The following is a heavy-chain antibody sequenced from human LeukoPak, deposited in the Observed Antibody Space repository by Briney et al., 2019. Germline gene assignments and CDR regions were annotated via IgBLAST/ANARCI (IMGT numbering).Heavy chain of an antibody. CDR1: GFTFSSYS. CDR2: ISGSGGST. J-gene: IGHJ4*02. D-gene: IGHD6-19*01. CDR3: AKDPAFYSSGSEEWELRPQSRLEGDY. V-gene: IGHV3-23*01. Sequence: GGSLRLSCAASGFTFSSYSMNWVRQAPGKGLEWVSAISGSGGSTYYADSVKGRFTISRDNSKNTPYLQMNSLRAEDTAVYYCAKDPAFYSSGSEEWELRPQSRLEGDYWGQGTLVTVSP.